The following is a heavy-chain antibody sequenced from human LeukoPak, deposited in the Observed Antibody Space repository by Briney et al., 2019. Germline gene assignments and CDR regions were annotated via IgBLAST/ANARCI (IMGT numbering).Heavy chain of an antibody. CDR3: AKWGDFDILTGYYVSDF. V-gene: IGHV3-23*01. CDR1: AFTLSNYA. J-gene: IGHJ4*02. CDR2: VTGRGGST. Sequence: GESLRLSCVASAFTLSNYAMSWVRQAPGQRLEWVSAVTGRGGSTYYADSVKVRFTISRDNSTNTVFLKMNSLRADDTAIYYCAKWGDFDILTGYYVSDFWGQGTLVTVSS. D-gene: IGHD3-9*01.